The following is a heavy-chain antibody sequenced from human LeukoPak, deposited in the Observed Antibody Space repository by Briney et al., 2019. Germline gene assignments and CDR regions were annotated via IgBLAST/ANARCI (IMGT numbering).Heavy chain of an antibody. Sequence: SETLSLTCAVSGYSLRSGDYWGWIRRSPGKGLGWIGRINHSGGTNYNPSLKGRVTISADTSQSQFSLRLCSVTAPNTPVYISARERSVSTTTGFDHWGQGTLVTVSS. J-gene: IGHJ4*02. D-gene: IGHD4-17*01. CDR2: INHSGGT. CDR1: GYSLRSGDY. V-gene: IGHV4-38-2*02. CDR3: ARERSVSTTTGFDH.